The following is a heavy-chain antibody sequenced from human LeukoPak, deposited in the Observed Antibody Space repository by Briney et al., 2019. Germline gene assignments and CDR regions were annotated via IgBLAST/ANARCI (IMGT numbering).Heavy chain of an antibody. D-gene: IGHD5-18*01. V-gene: IGHV3-23*01. CDR2: ITNSGGST. J-gene: IGHJ4*02. Sequence: PGGSLRLSCAAFGFSFSTYAMTWVRQAPGKGLEWVSTITNSGGSTYYADSVKGRFTISRDNSKNTLYLQMNSLRAEDTAVYYCAKDRPVDTAMVRPIIFDYWGQGTLVTVSS. CDR1: GFSFSTYA. CDR3: AKDRPVDTAMVRPIIFDY.